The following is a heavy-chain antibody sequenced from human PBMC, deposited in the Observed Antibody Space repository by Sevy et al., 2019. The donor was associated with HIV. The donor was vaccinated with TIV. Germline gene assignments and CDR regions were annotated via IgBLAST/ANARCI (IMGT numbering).Heavy chain of an antibody. D-gene: IGHD3-22*01. CDR1: GFTFSSYA. J-gene: IGHJ3*02. CDR2: ISGSGGST. CDR3: AKDYYYDSSGYPHGDAFVI. V-gene: IGHV3-23*01. Sequence: GGSLRLSCAASGFTFSSYAMSWVRQAPGKGLEWVSAISGSGGSTYYADSVKGRFTISRDNSKNTLYLQMNSLRAEDTAVYYCAKDYYYDSSGYPHGDAFVIWGQGTMVTVSS.